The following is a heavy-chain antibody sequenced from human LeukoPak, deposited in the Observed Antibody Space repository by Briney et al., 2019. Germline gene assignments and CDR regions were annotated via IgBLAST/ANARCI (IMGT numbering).Heavy chain of an antibody. CDR2: VNPKSGNT. CDR3: ARDYYDSRGYGAFDI. J-gene: IGHJ3*02. D-gene: IGHD3-22*01. CDR1: GYPFSTYD. Sequence: ASVKVSCKASGYPFSTYDINWVRQATGQGLEWMGWVNPKSGNTAYAQKFQGRVTMTRDTSISTAYMELSRLRSDDTAVYYCARDYYDSRGYGAFDIWGQGTMVTVSS. V-gene: IGHV1-8*01.